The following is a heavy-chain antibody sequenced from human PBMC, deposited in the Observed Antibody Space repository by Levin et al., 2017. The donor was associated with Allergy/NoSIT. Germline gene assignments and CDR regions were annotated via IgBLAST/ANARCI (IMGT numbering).Heavy chain of an antibody. Sequence: GGSLRLSCAASGFTFSSYVMNWVRQAPGKGLEWVSYISSSGSTIYYADSVKGRFTISRDNAKNSLYLQMNSLRAEDTAVYYCAREGTLGAPGFDYWGQGTLVTVSS. CDR1: GFTFSSYV. CDR2: ISSSGSTI. V-gene: IGHV3-48*03. D-gene: IGHD1-26*01. CDR3: AREGTLGAPGFDY. J-gene: IGHJ4*02.